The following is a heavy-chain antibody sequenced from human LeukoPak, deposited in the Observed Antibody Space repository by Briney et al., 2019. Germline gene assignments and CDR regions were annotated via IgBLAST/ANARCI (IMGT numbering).Heavy chain of an antibody. Sequence: GGSLRLSCAASGFTFSSYSMNWVRQAPGKGLEWVSSISSSSSYIYYADSVKGRFTISRDNSKNTLYLQMNSLRAEDTAVYYCAKDLGYSSSRGRFYYYGMDVWGQGTTVTVSS. CDR1: GFTFSSYS. D-gene: IGHD6-13*01. J-gene: IGHJ6*02. CDR2: ISSSSSYI. V-gene: IGHV3-21*04. CDR3: AKDLGYSSSRGRFYYYGMDV.